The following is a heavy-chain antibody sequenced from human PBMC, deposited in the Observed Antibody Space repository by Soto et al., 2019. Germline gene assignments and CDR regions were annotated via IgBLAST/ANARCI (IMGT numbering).Heavy chain of an antibody. Sequence: SSLKLSCKSSGYPFTSYVISWVRQAPGQGLEWMGWISAYNGNTNYAQKPQGRVTMTTDTSTSTAYMELRSLRSDDTAVYYCAIIGGDYFWSGNSYYYYGMDVWGQGTTVTVSS. J-gene: IGHJ6*02. CDR1: GYPFTSYV. D-gene: IGHD3-3*01. V-gene: IGHV1-18*01. CDR3: AIIGGDYFWSGNSYYYYGMDV. CDR2: ISAYNGNT.